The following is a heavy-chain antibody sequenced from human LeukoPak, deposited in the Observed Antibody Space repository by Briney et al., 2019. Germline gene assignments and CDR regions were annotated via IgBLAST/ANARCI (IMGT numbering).Heavy chain of an antibody. D-gene: IGHD2-8*01. V-gene: IGHV3-30*18. CDR1: GFTFSSYC. CDR3: AKTYCTNGVCYTGLVDY. J-gene: IGHJ4*02. Sequence: GGCLRLSWAAAGFTFSSYCMHWVRQAPGKVLGWVAVILYDGINKYCADSVKGRFTISRDNSKNTLYLQMNSLRAEDTAVYYCAKTYCTNGVCYTGLVDYWGQGTLVTVSS. CDR2: ILYDGINK.